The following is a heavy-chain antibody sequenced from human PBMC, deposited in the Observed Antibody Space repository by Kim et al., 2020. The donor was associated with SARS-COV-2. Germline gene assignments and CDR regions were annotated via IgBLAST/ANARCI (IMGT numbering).Heavy chain of an antibody. CDR3: TRGENGASLTGEI. Sequence: GGSLRLSCTASGFTFGDYSVSWFRQGPGKGLEWVGLINSKTYGGTTDYAASVKGRVTIARDDSGSIAYLQMNSLKIEYTGLYYFTRGENGASLTGEIWG. CDR1: GFTFGDYS. CDR2: INSKTYGGTT. V-gene: IGHV3-49*03. J-gene: IGHJ6*03. D-gene: IGHD2-2*01.